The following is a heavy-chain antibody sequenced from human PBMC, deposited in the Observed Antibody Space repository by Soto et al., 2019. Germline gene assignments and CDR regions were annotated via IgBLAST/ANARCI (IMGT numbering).Heavy chain of an antibody. D-gene: IGHD3-22*01. V-gene: IGHV2-5*01. CDR2: IYWNDDK. CDR3: AHSLTYYYDSSGSASFDY. J-gene: IGHJ4*02. Sequence: SGPTLVNPTQTLTLTCTFSGFSLSTSGVGVGWIRQPPGKALEWLALIYWNDDKRYSPSLKSRLTITKDTSKNQVVLTMTNMDPVDTATYYCAHSLTYYYDSSGSASFDYWGQGTLVTVS. CDR1: GFSLSTSGVG.